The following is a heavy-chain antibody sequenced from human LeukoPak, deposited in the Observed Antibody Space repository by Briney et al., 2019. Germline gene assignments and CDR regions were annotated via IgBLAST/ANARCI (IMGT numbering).Heavy chain of an antibody. J-gene: IGHJ3*02. CDR1: GGSISSGDYY. Sequence: SETLSLTCTVSGGSISSGDYYWSWIRQPPGKGLEWIVYIYYSGSTYYNPSLKSRVTISVDTSKNQFSLKLSSVTAADTAVYYCARVGPWDYDYVWGSYVSAFDIWGQGTMVTVSS. CDR3: ARVGPWDYDYVWGSYVSAFDI. D-gene: IGHD3-16*01. CDR2: IYYSGST. V-gene: IGHV4-30-4*08.